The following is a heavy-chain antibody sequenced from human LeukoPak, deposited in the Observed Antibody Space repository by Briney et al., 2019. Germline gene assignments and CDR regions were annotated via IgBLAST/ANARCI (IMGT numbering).Heavy chain of an antibody. CDR1: GVSISSYY. J-gene: IGHJ2*01. Sequence: SATLSLTCTVSGVSISSYYWSWIRQPPGKGLEWIGYIHYSGSTNYNPSGKSRVTISLDTSKNQFSLKLSCVTASDTAVYYCARLIGGVGYFDLWGRGTLVTVSS. CDR3: ARLIGGVGYFDL. CDR2: IHYSGST. V-gene: IGHV4-59*08.